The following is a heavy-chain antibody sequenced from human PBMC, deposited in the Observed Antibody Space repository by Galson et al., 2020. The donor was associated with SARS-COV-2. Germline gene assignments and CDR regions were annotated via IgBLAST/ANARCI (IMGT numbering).Heavy chain of an antibody. CDR3: ARDIVVVAAASWYGMDV. CDR1: GYTFSAHY. D-gene: IGHD2-15*01. Sequence: ASVKVSCKASGYTFSAHYMHWVRQAPGQGLEWMGWINPDGGTKFSQNFQGRVTLTRDTSTSTAYLEMSRLRPDDTAVYYCARDIVVVAAASWYGMDVWGQGTTVTVSS. V-gene: IGHV1-2*02. J-gene: IGHJ6*02. CDR2: INPDGGT.